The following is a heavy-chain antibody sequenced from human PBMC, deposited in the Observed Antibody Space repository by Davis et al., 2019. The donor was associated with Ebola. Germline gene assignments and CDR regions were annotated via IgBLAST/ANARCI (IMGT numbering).Heavy chain of an antibody. J-gene: IGHJ4*02. CDR1: GYTLTELS. V-gene: IGHV1-24*01. CDR2: FDPEDGET. D-gene: IGHD5-24*01. Sequence: ASVKVSCKVSGYTLTELSMHWVRQAPGKGREWMGGFDPEDGETIYAQNFQGRVTMTEDTSTETAYMELSSLRSEDTAVYYCAILAATTRWYFDYWGQGTLVTVSS. CDR3: AILAATTRWYFDY.